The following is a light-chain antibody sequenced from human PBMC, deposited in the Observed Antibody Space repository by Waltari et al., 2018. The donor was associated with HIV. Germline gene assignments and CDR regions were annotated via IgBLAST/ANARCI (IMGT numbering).Light chain of an antibody. V-gene: IGKV2-28*01. Sequence: IVLPQSPLSLPVTHGEPASISCRSSQGLLYSNGYDYLDLYLQKPAQSPQLLFYFVSHRACGVPDRFSASGAGTDCTLKISRVEAEDVGVYYGMQALQNPYTFGQGTKLEIK. CDR2: FVS. CDR1: QGLLYSNGYDY. J-gene: IGKJ2*01. CDR3: MQALQNPYT.